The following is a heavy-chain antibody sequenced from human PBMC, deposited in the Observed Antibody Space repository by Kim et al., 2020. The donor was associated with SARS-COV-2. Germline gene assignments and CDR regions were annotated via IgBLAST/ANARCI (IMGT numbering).Heavy chain of an antibody. Sequence: SETLSLTCTVSGASITSTNFYGGWIRQPPGKGLEWIGDVYFSGGTYYNPSLTGRVTISVDTSKNQVSLKLNSVTAADSALYYCVRHRERGSFSAGAFDLWGQGTMVTVSS. CDR3: VRHRERGSFSAGAFDL. V-gene: IGHV4-39*01. CDR1: GASITSTNFY. CDR2: VYFSGGT. D-gene: IGHD1-1*01. J-gene: IGHJ3*01.